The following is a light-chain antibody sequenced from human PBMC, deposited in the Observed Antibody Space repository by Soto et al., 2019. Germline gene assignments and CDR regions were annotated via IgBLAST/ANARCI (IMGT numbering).Light chain of an antibody. J-gene: IGLJ1*01. CDR2: GNS. Sequence: QSVLTQPPSVSGAPGQRVTISCTGSSSNIGAGYDVHWYQQLPGTAPKLLIYGNSNRPSGVPDRFSGSKSGTSASLAITGLLAVDGAGYYYQSYDSSLSGYVFGTGTKVTVL. CDR3: QSYDSSLSGYV. V-gene: IGLV1-40*01. CDR1: SSNIGAGYD.